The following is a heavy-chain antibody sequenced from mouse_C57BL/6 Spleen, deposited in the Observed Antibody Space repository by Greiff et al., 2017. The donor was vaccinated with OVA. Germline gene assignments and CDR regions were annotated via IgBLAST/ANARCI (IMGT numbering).Heavy chain of an antibody. J-gene: IGHJ1*03. CDR2: INPSNGGT. CDR1: GYTFTSYW. CDR3: ATGNWDSWYFDV. V-gene: IGHV1-53*01. D-gene: IGHD4-1*01. Sequence: VQLQQSGTELVKPGASVKLSCKASGYTFTSYWMHWVKQRPGQGLEWIGNINPSNGGTNYNEKFKSKATLTVDKSSSTAYMQLSSLTSEDSAVYYCATGNWDSWYFDVWGTGTTVTVSS.